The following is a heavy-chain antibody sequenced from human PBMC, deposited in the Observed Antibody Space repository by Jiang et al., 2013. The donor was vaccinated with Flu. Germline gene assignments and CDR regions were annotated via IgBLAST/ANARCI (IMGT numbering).Heavy chain of an antibody. D-gene: IGHD3-22*01. Sequence: GYYMHWVRQAPGQGLEWMGWINPNSGGTNYAQKFQGWVTMTRDTSIGTAYMELSRLRSDDTAVYYCARDLAYDSSGYYLLDYWGQGTLVTVSS. V-gene: IGHV1-2*04. CDR1: GYY. CDR3: ARDLAYDSSGYYLLDY. J-gene: IGHJ4*02. CDR2: INPNSGGT.